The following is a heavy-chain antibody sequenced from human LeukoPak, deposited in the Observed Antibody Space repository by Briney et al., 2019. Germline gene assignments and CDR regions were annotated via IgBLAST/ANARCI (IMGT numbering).Heavy chain of an antibody. Sequence: PSQTLSLTCTVSGGFIRRGDYYWSWIRQPPGKGLEWIGYIYYSGSTYYNPSLKSRLTISVDTSKNQFSLKLSSVTAADTAVYYCAREVRGVSFFDYWGQGTLVTVSS. J-gene: IGHJ4*02. CDR1: GGFIRRGDYY. V-gene: IGHV4-30-4*01. CDR3: AREVRGVSFFDY. D-gene: IGHD3-10*01. CDR2: IYYSGST.